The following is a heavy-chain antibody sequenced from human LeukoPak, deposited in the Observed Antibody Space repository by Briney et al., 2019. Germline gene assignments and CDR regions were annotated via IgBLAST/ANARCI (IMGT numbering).Heavy chain of an antibody. CDR3: ARQSTVSTARRYFDY. Sequence: GESLKISCKGSGYIFTSYWIGWVRQMPGKGLEWMGIIYPGDSDTRYSPSFQGQVTISADKSISTAYLQWSSLKASDTAMYYCARQSTVSTARRYFDYWGQGTLVTVSS. J-gene: IGHJ4*02. CDR1: GYIFTSYW. V-gene: IGHV5-51*01. D-gene: IGHD4-17*01. CDR2: IYPGDSDT.